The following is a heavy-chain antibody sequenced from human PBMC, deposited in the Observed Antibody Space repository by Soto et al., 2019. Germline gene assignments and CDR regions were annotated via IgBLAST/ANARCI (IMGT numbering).Heavy chain of an antibody. J-gene: IGHJ4*01. D-gene: IGHD3-3*01. CDR1: GFTFSSYW. CDR2: IKQDGGEK. CDR3: ARSPLLEALPYYFDY. Sequence: GGSLRLSCAASGFTFSSYWMSWVRQAPGKGLEWVANIKQDGGEKYYVDSVKGRFTISGDNAKNSLFLHMNSLRVEDTAVYYCARSPLLEALPYYFDYWGQGTLVTVSS. V-gene: IGHV3-7*04.